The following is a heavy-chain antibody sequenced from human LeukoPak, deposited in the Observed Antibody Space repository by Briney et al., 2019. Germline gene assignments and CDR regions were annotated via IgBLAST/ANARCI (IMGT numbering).Heavy chain of an antibody. D-gene: IGHD3-10*01. J-gene: IGHJ5*02. Sequence: SETLSLTCTVSGGSISSYYWSWIRQPAGKGLEWIGRIYTSGSTNYNPSLKSRVTMSVDTSKNQFSLKLSSVTAADTAVYYCARDLRLYGSGSYLWFDPWGQGTLVTVSS. CDR3: ARDLRLYGSGSYLWFDP. V-gene: IGHV4-4*07. CDR2: IYTSGST. CDR1: GGSISSYY.